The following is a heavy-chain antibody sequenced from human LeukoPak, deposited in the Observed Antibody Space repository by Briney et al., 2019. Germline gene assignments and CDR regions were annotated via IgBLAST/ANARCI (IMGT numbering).Heavy chain of an antibody. V-gene: IGHV4-59*12. CDR2: IYYSGST. D-gene: IGHD3-22*01. J-gene: IGHJ3*02. Sequence: SETLSLTCTVSGGSISSYYWSWIRQPPGKGLEWIGYIYYSGSTNYNPSLKSRVTISVDTSKNQFSLKLSSVTAADTAVYYCARVELGYYYDSSGYHPGAFDIWGQGTMVTVSS. CDR1: GGSISSYY. CDR3: ARVELGYYYDSSGYHPGAFDI.